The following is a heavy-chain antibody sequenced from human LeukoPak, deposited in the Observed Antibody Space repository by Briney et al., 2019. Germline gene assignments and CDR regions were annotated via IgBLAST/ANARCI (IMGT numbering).Heavy chain of an antibody. CDR1: GGSISSSNW. CDR3: ARLQVRRWDDLDI. Sequence: SWTLSLTRAVSGGSISSSNWWSWVRQPPAKGLEWIGEIYHSGSTNYNPSLKRQVTISVDKSNNQVPLKLSSVTAADTAVYYCARLQVRRWDDLDIWGQGTMVTVSS. V-gene: IGHV4-4*02. J-gene: IGHJ3*02. D-gene: IGHD4-23*01. CDR2: IYHSGST.